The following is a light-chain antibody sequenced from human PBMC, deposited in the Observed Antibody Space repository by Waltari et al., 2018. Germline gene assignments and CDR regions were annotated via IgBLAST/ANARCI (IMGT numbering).Light chain of an antibody. CDR3: SSYTSSSTLV. J-gene: IGLJ1*01. CDR2: DVG. V-gene: IGLV2-14*01. CDR1: SRDVGGYTS. Sequence: QSALTQPASVSGSPGQSITISCTGPSRDVGGYTSVSWYLHHPGKAPKLMIYDVGTRPSGVSNRFSGSKSGNTASLTISGLQAEDEADYYCSSYTSSSTLVFGAGTKVTVL.